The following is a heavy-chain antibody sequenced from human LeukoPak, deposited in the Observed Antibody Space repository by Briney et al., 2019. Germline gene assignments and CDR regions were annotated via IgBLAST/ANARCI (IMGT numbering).Heavy chain of an antibody. CDR2: ISYDGSNK. CDR3: AGDKTTGGWYEFDY. CDR1: GFTFSSYA. J-gene: IGHJ4*02. Sequence: PGRSLRLSCAASGFTFSSYAMHWVRQAPGKGLEWVAVISYDGSNKYYADSVKGRFTISRDTSKNTVSLQMNSLRAEDTAVYYCAGDKTTGGWYEFDYWGQGTLVTVSS. D-gene: IGHD6-19*01. V-gene: IGHV3-30*14.